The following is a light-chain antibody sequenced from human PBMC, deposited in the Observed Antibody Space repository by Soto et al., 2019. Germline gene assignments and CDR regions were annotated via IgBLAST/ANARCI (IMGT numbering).Light chain of an antibody. CDR1: QSVSSTY. J-gene: IGKJ1*01. CDR3: QQYGSSLWT. Sequence: EIVLTQSPGTLSLSPGGRASLSCRASQSVSSTYLAWYQQKPGQAPRLLIYATSTRATGIPDRFSGSGSGTDFTLTISRLEPEDFAVYYCQQYGSSLWTFGQGTKVEIK. V-gene: IGKV3-20*01. CDR2: ATS.